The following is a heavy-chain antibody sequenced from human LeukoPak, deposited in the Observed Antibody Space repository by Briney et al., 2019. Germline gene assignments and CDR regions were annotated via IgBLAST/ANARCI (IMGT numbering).Heavy chain of an antibody. J-gene: IGHJ4*02. CDR3: AIGAVGFDY. CDR1: GYTFTSYD. CDR2: INPNSDNT. Sequence: GASVKLSCKASGYTFTSYDVHWVRQATGQGLEWMGWINPNSDNTDYAQKFQGRVTITRDTPISTAYMELSSLRSEDTAVYYCAIGAVGFDYWGQGTLVTVSS. V-gene: IGHV1-8*03. D-gene: IGHD6-19*01.